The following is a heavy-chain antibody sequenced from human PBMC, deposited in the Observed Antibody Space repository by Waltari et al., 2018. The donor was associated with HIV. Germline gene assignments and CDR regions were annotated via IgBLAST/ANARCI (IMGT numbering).Heavy chain of an antibody. V-gene: IGHV5-51*03. J-gene: IGHJ4*02. D-gene: IGHD1-26*01. CDR1: GYSFSNYW. CDR3: ARLTSASYHGGLGY. CDR2: IYPCDSDT. Sequence: EVQLVQSGAEVKKPGQSLKISCKGSGYSFSNYWIAWVRQMPGRGLEWMGIIYPCDSDTRYSPSFQGQVTISADKSISTAYLQWSSLKASDSALYYCARLTSASYHGGLGYWGQGTLVTVSS.